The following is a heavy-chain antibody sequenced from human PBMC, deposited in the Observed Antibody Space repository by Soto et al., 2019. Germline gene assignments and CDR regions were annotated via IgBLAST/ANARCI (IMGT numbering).Heavy chain of an antibody. V-gene: IGHV1-46*01. CDR3: ARAGTYDYVWGSYRLGSN. Sequence: QVQLVQSGAEVKKPGASVKVSCKASGYTFTSYYMHWVRQAPGQGLEWMGIINPSSGSTSYAQKFQGRVTMTRDTSTSTVCMELSSLRSEDTALYYCARAGTYDYVWGSYRLGSNWGQGTLVTVSS. CDR2: INPSSGST. J-gene: IGHJ4*02. D-gene: IGHD3-16*02. CDR1: GYTFTSYY.